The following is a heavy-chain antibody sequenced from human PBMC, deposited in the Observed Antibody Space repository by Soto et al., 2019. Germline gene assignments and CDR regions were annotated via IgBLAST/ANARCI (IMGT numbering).Heavy chain of an antibody. J-gene: IGHJ4*02. CDR1: GFTFDDYA. Sequence: EVQLVESGGGLVQPGRSLRLSCAASGFTFDDYAMHWVRQAPGKGLEWVSGITWNSGSIGYADSVKGRFTISRDNGKSSLYLQLSSLRADDTALYYCAKDHMWGGASTLYYFDSWGQGTLVTVSS. CDR2: ITWNSGSI. CDR3: AKDHMWGGASTLYYFDS. V-gene: IGHV3-9*01. D-gene: IGHD3-10*01.